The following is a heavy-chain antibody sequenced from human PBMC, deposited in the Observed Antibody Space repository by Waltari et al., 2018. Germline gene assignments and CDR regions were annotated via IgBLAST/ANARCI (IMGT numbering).Heavy chain of an antibody. CDR1: GGSINNDY. V-gene: IGHV4-39*07. CDR2: IYYSGST. CDR3: ARDEDY. Sequence: QLHLQESGPGLVRPSETLSLTCNVSGGSINNDYWTWIRQPPGKGLEWIGSIYYSGSTYYNPSLKSRVTISVDTSKNQFSLKLSSVTAADTAVYYCARDEDYWGQGTLVTVSS. J-gene: IGHJ4*02.